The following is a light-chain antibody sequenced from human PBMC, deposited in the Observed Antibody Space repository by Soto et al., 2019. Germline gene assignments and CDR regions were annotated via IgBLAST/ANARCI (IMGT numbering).Light chain of an antibody. J-gene: IGKJ4*01. V-gene: IGKV3-20*01. CDR2: GAS. CDR3: PQYASSPLT. CDR1: QSVRSNY. Sequence: EIVLTQSPGTLSLSSGERATLSCRASQSVRSNYLAWYPQKTGQASRLLIYGASSRDSGIPDWFGGGGSGTAFPLTISRREHEEVGVYYCPQYASSPLTFGGGTKVEIK.